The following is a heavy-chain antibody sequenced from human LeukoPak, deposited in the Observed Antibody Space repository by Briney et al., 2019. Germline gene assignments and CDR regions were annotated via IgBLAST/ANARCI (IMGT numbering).Heavy chain of an antibody. V-gene: IGHV4-59*01. D-gene: IGHD6-19*01. Sequence: KPSETLSLTCTVSGGSISSYYWSWIRQPPGKGLGWIGYIYYSGSTNYNPSLKSRVTISVDTSKNQFSLRLNSVTAADTAVYYCARHFVAVAGDFDYWGQGTLVTVSS. J-gene: IGHJ4*02. CDR2: IYYSGST. CDR1: GGSISSYY. CDR3: ARHFVAVAGDFDY.